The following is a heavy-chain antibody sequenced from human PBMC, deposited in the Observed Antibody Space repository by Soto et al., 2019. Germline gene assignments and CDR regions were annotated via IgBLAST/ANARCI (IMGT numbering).Heavy chain of an antibody. CDR1: GFTFSSYW. Sequence: GESLKISCAASGFTFSSYWMHWVRQAPGKGLVWVSRINSDGSSTSYADSVKGRFTISRDNAKNTLYLQMNSLRAEDMAVYYCARSGWYDAFDIWGQGTMVTVSS. D-gene: IGHD6-19*01. CDR2: INSDGSST. CDR3: ARSGWYDAFDI. V-gene: IGHV3-74*01. J-gene: IGHJ3*02.